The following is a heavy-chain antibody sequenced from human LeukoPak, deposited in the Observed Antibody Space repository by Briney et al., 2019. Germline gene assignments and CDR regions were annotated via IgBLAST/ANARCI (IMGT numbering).Heavy chain of an antibody. CDR1: GYTFTSYG. Sequence: ASVKVSCKASGYTFTSYGISWVRQAPGQGPEWMGWINPNSGGTNYAQKFQGRVTMTRDTSISTAYMELSRLRSDDTAVYYCARGGSYYYYYMDVWGKGTTVTVSS. J-gene: IGHJ6*03. D-gene: IGHD1-26*01. CDR3: ARGGSYYYYYMDV. CDR2: INPNSGGT. V-gene: IGHV1-2*02.